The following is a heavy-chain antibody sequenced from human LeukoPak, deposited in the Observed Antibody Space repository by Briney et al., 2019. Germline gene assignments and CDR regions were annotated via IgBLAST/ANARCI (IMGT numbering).Heavy chain of an antibody. J-gene: IGHJ4*02. CDR2: IYYSGST. D-gene: IGHD6-13*01. V-gene: IGHV4-59*11. Sequence: SETLSLTCTVSGGSTSSHYWSWIRQPPGRGLEWIGYIYYSGSTNYNPSLKSRVTISVDTSKNQFSLKLSSVTAADTAVYYCARQQPSQYFDYWGQGTLVTVSS. CDR3: ARQQPSQYFDY. CDR1: GGSTSSHY.